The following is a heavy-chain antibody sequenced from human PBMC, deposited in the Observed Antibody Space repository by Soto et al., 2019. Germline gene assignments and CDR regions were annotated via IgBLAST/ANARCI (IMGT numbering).Heavy chain of an antibody. Sequence: SETLFLTCPVSGGSISSYYWSWIRQPPGKGLEWIGYIYYSGSTNYNPSLKSRVTISVDTSKNQFSLKLSSVTAADTAVYYCAGNTYYYGSGSSYYYYYYYMDVWGKGTTVTVSS. CDR1: GGSISSYY. J-gene: IGHJ6*03. D-gene: IGHD3-10*01. V-gene: IGHV4-59*08. CDR3: AGNTYYYGSGSSYYYYYYYMDV. CDR2: IYYSGST.